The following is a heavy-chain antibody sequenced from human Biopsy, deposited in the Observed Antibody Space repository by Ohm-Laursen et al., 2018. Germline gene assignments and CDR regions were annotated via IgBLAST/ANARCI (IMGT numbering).Heavy chain of an antibody. D-gene: IGHD2-21*02. CDR1: GFTFDDYA. J-gene: IGHJ4*02. Sequence: RSLRLSCSAASGFTFDDYAMHWVRQAPGKGLEWVSGITWNSGSIGYADSVKGRFSIFRDNAKHSLYLQMNSLRAEDTALYYCAKDLGQVTAAIGYWGQGTLVTVSS. V-gene: IGHV3-9*01. CDR2: ITWNSGSI. CDR3: AKDLGQVTAAIGY.